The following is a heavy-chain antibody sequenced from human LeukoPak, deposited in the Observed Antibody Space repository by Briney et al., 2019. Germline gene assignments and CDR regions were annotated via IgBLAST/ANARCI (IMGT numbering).Heavy chain of an antibody. Sequence: GGSLRLSCAASGFTFSSYGMHWVRQAPGKGLEWVAFIRYDGSNKYYADSVKGRFTISRDNSKNTLDLQMNSLRAEDTAVYYCAKAHDYDFWSGYPSDYWGQGTLVTVSS. J-gene: IGHJ4*02. CDR3: AKAHDYDFWSGYPSDY. CDR2: IRYDGSNK. V-gene: IGHV3-30*02. D-gene: IGHD3-3*01. CDR1: GFTFSSYG.